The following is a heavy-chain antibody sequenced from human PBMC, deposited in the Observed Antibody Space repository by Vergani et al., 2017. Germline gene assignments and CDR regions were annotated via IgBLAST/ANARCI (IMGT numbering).Heavy chain of an antibody. D-gene: IGHD3-10*01. J-gene: IGHJ4*02. CDR3: AKEVSANRIRGWLDH. CDR2: IQYDGSDI. V-gene: IGHV3-30*02. Sequence: QVQLVESGGGVVQPGGSLRLSCVASGFSVSNSGLHWVRQTPGKGLEWVAFIQYDGSDIFYADFVEGRFTISRDNSKNSLYLQMRSLRFDDTAVYYCAKEVSANRIRGWLDHWGQGALVTVSS. CDR1: GFSVSNSG.